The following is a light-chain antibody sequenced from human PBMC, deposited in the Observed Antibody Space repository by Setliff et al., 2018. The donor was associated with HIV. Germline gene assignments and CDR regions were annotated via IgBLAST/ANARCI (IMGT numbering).Light chain of an antibody. V-gene: IGLV1-40*01. J-gene: IGLJ2*01. CDR3: QSYDSRLRGI. CDR2: GNS. Sequence: QSVLTQPPSVSGAPGQSVTISCTGNSSNIGGGYDVHWYQQFPRTAPKLIIFGNSNRPSGVPDRFSGSKSGTSASLAITGLQAEDEADYYCQSYDSRLRGIFGGGTKGTVL. CDR1: SSNIGGGYD.